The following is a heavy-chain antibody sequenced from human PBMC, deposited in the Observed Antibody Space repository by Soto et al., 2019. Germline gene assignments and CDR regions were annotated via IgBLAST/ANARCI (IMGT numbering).Heavy chain of an antibody. CDR2: ISGSGLNK. CDR1: GFTFENFG. V-gene: IGHV3-23*01. CDR3: AKNQGVELVPLATVDWFDP. D-gene: IGHD1-26*01. J-gene: IGHJ5*02. Sequence: LRLSCAASGFTFENFGMSWVRQAPGKGLGWISSISGSGLNKYYADSVKGRFTISRDNSKNTVYLELSNLRAEDTAVYHCAKNQGVELVPLATVDWFDPWGQGSVVTVSS.